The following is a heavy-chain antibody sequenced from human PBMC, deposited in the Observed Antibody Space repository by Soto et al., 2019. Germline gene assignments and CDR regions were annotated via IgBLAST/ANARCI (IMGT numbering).Heavy chain of an antibody. D-gene: IGHD1-26*01. CDR3: ATAQGGSYDTWFDP. Sequence: EVQVVESGGGLVKPGGSLRLSCTFTFSMYSMNWVRQAPGKGLEWVASISSGSAYIKYAESVKGRFTISRDNAKNSLHLQMNSLRAEDTAIYHCATAQGGSYDTWFDPWGQGTLVTVSS. CDR1: TFSMYS. V-gene: IGHV3-21*06. CDR2: ISSGSAYI. J-gene: IGHJ5*02.